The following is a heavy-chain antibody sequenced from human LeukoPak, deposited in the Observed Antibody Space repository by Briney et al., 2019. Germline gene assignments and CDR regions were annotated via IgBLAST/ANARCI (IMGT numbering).Heavy chain of an antibody. CDR2: IYHSGST. CDR3: ARSAYYYDSSGYYPHYFDY. J-gene: IGHJ4*02. V-gene: IGHV4-38-2*02. Sequence: SETLSLTCTVSGYSISSGYYWGWIRQPPGKGLEWIGSIYHSGSTYYNPSLKSRVTISVDTSKNQFSLKLSSVTAADTAVYYCARSAYYYDSSGYYPHYFDYWGQGTLVTVSS. CDR1: GYSISSGYY. D-gene: IGHD3-22*01.